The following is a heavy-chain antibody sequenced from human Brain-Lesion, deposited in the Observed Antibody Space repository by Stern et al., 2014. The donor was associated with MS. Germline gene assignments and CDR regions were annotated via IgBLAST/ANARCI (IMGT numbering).Heavy chain of an antibody. D-gene: IGHD2-2*01. V-gene: IGHV4-61*02. CDR2: IFNSGST. Sequence: QVQLVESGPGLVKPSQTLSLSCTVSGGSISSGGYYWSWIRQPAGKGLEWIGRIFNSGSTSYNPSLKSRVPISIDTSKTQFSLSLNSMTAADTAVYYCARGRVVPGFQYYATDVWGQGTTVIVSS. CDR3: ARGRVVPGFQYYATDV. J-gene: IGHJ6*02. CDR1: GGSISSGGYY.